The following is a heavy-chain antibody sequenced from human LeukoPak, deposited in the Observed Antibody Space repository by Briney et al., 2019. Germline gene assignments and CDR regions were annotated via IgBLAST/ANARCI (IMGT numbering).Heavy chain of an antibody. Sequence: GASVKVSCKASGYTFTSYDINWVRQATGQGLEWMGWMNPNSGNTGYAQRFQGRVTMTRNASMSTAYMELSSLRSEDTAVYYCARGREWELLGDDAFDIWGQGTMVTVSS. V-gene: IGHV1-8*01. D-gene: IGHD1-26*01. CDR3: ARGREWELLGDDAFDI. CDR2: MNPNSGNT. CDR1: GYTFTSYD. J-gene: IGHJ3*02.